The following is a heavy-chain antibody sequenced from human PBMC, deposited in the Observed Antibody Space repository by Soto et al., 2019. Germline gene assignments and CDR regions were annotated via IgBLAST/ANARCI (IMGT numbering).Heavy chain of an antibody. CDR1: GCTFTSYY. Sequence: ASVKVSCQASGCTFTSYYMHWVRQAPGQGLEWMGIINPSGGSASYAQKFQGRVTMTRDTSTSTVYMELSSLRSEDTAVYYCARDRAKYSSSWSPYYYMDVWGKGTTVTVSS. J-gene: IGHJ6*03. D-gene: IGHD6-13*01. CDR3: ARDRAKYSSSWSPYYYMDV. V-gene: IGHV1-46*03. CDR2: INPSGGSA.